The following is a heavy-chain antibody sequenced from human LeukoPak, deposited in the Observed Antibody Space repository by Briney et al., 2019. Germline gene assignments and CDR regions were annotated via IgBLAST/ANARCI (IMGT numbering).Heavy chain of an antibody. V-gene: IGHV3-74*01. CDR1: GFTFSNYW. CDR2: INTDGHST. D-gene: IGHD5-24*01. CDR3: ARQEGSYNFDF. Sequence: QPGGSLRLSCAASGFTFSNYWMHWVRQAPGKGLVWVSRINTDGHSTTYADSVKGRFTISRDNAKNTLYLQMNSLRAEDTAAYYCARQEGSYNFDFWGQGTLLTVSS. J-gene: IGHJ4*02.